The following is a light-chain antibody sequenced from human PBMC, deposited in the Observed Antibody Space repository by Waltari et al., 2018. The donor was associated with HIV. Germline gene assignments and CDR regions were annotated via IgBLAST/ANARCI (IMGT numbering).Light chain of an antibody. CDR3: ASYTANDTVI. CDR2: KVD. J-gene: IGLJ2*01. Sequence: SGLTQPASLSGFPGQSITISCTGADRDFGFYNFISWYQQHPGKVPKVILSKVDSRTSVIFHRFSGSKLRNTASLTISGLQAEYEAVYYCASYTANDTVIFAGGTTVTVL. CDR1: DRDFGFYNF. V-gene: IGLV2-14*01.